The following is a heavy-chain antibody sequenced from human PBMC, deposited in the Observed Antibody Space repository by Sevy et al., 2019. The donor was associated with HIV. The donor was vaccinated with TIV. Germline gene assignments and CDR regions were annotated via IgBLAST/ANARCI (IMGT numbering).Heavy chain of an antibody. J-gene: IGHJ4*02. D-gene: IGHD4-17*01. CDR3: ARLSAAYGDYPSDY. CDR2: VHPKNGGI. Sequence: ASVKVSCKAFGYTFVDYYIYWVRQAPGQGLECLGRVHPKNGGIKYARKFQERVTMTSDPSSNTAFMQLTSLRPDDTAVYFCARLSAAYGDYPSDYWGQGTLVTVSS. CDR1: GYTFVDYY. V-gene: IGHV1-2*06.